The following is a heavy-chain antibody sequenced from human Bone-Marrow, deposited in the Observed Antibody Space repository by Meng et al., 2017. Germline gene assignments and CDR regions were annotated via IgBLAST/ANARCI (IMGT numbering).Heavy chain of an antibody. CDR3: ARARLYYYDSSGYPSYFDY. Sequence: QGQLQESGPGLVKPSQTLSLTCTVYGGSFSGYYWSWIRQPPGKGLEWIGEINHSGSTNYNPSLKSRVTISVGTSKNQFSLKLSSVTAADTAVYYCARARLYYYDSSGYPSYFDYWGQGTLVTVSS. CDR2: INHSGST. CDR1: GGSFSGYY. V-gene: IGHV4-34*09. J-gene: IGHJ4*02. D-gene: IGHD3-22*01.